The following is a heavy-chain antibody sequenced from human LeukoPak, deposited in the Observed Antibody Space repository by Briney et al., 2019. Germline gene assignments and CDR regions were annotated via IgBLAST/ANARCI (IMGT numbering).Heavy chain of an antibody. J-gene: IGHJ3*02. D-gene: IGHD1-26*01. Sequence: PSETLSLTCTVSGGSISSSSYYWGWIRQPPGKGLEWIGSIYYSGSTYYNPSLKSRVTISVDTSKNQFSLKLSSVTAADTAVYYCARREVRGSYDAFGILGQGTMVTVSS. CDR3: ARREVRGSYDAFGI. CDR2: IYYSGST. CDR1: GGSISSSSYY. V-gene: IGHV4-39*01.